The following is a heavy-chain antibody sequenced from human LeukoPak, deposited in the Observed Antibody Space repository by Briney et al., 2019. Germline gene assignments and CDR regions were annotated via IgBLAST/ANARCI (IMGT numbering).Heavy chain of an antibody. V-gene: IGHV3-23*01. D-gene: IGHD2-8*01. CDR3: ARAGHCTNGICYTADFDY. CDR1: GFRFSSYA. Sequence: GGSLRLACAASGFRFSSYAMSWVRQAPGKGLEWVSAITDSGGNTYYAAPVKGRFTISRDNSKNTLYLQMNSLRAEDTAVYYCARAGHCTNGICYTADFDYWGQGSLVTVSS. CDR2: ITDSGGNT. J-gene: IGHJ4*02.